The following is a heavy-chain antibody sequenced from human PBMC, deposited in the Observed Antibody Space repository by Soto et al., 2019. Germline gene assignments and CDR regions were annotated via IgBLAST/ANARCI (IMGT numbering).Heavy chain of an antibody. D-gene: IGHD6-19*01. CDR1: GFTFSAYT. Sequence: GGSLRLSCAASGFTFSAYTMNWVRQAPGKGLEWVSSIGSSSTYFYYADSVKGRFTISRDNAKNSLYLEMNNLRAEDTAVYYCVRDQSRSGWYETYDYWGQGTLVTVSS. CDR3: VRDQSRSGWYETYDY. CDR2: IGSSSTYF. V-gene: IGHV3-21*01. J-gene: IGHJ4*02.